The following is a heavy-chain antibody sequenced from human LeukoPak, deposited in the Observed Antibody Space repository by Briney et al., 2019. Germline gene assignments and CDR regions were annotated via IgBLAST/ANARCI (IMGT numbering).Heavy chain of an antibody. CDR2: IIPIFGTA. D-gene: IGHD3-10*01. V-gene: IGHV1-69*13. J-gene: IGHJ4*02. CDR3: ARTDLRGVTARDY. Sequence: SVKVSRKASGGTFSSYAISWVRQAPGQGLEWMGGIIPIFGTANYAQKFQGRVTITADESTSTAYMELSSLRSEDTAVYYCARTDLRGVTARDYWGQGTLVTVSS. CDR1: GGTFSSYA.